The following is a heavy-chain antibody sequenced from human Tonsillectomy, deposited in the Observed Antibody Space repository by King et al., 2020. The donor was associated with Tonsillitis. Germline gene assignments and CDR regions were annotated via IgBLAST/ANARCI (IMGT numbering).Heavy chain of an antibody. CDR1: GFTFSDHS. CDR2: ISYDGSRK. CDR3: ARERLYSSGWGIDY. D-gene: IGHD6-19*01. Sequence: QEQLVQSGGGVVQPGRSLRLSCAGSGFTFSDHSIHWVRQAPGKGLEWVALISYDGSRKYYADSVKGRFTISRDNSKNTLYLQMSSLRAGDTAVYYCARERLYSSGWGIDYWGQGTLVTVSS. J-gene: IGHJ4*02. V-gene: IGHV3-33*05.